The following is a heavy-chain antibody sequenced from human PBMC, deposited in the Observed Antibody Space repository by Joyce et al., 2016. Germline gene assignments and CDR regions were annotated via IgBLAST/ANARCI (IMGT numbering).Heavy chain of an antibody. CDR1: GFTVSGNY. CDR2: IFSGGTT. J-gene: IGHJ4*02. V-gene: IGHV3-53*01. Sequence: LSCAASGFTVSGNYMGWVRQAPGKGLEWVSGIFSGGTTHYADSVEGRFTISRDNPKNTLYLQMNTVRAEDSAIYYCARVVSDTRGWYHFDYWGQGTLVTVSS. CDR3: ARVVSDTRGWYHFDY. D-gene: IGHD6-19*01.